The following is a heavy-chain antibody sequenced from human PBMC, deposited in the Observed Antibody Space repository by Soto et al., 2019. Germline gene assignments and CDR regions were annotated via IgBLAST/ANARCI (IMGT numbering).Heavy chain of an antibody. CDR2: IYYSGST. CDR3: ARGYSSSWYRVNWFDP. V-gene: IGHV4-61*01. D-gene: IGHD6-13*01. CDR1: GGSFSSGSYY. Sequence: PSETLSLTCTVSGGSFSSGSYYWSWIRQPPGKGLEWIGYIYYSGSTNYNTSLKSRVTISVDTSKNQFSLKLSSVTAADTAVYYCARGYSSSWYRVNWFDPWGQGTLVTVSS. J-gene: IGHJ5*02.